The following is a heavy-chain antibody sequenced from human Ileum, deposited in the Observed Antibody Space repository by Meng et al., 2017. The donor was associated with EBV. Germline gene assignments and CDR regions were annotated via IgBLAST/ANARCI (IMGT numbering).Heavy chain of an antibody. Sequence: QVQLQQVGDGLFTPSESLSLTCAVYGGSVSGYYWTWIRQPPGKGLEWIGEINHSGSTNYNPSLKSRVTISVDKNQFSLKLSSVTAADTAVYYCARGFYTYGSSCFDYWGQGTLVTVSS. CDR1: GGSVSGYY. D-gene: IGHD6-13*01. V-gene: IGHV4-34*01. CDR3: ARGFYTYGSSCFDY. J-gene: IGHJ4*02. CDR2: INHSGST.